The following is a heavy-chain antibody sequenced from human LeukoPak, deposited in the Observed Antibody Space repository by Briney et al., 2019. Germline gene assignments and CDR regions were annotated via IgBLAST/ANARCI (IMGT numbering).Heavy chain of an antibody. CDR3: TTILRSRLTGRSIDSDGLGAYYYYYYMDV. V-gene: IGHV3-15*01. J-gene: IGHJ6*03. CDR1: GFTFSNAW. CDR2: IKSKTDGGTT. Sequence: PGGSLRLSCAASGFTFSNAWMSWVRQAPGKGLEWVGRIKSKTDGGTTDYAAPVKGRFTISRDDSKNTLYLQMNSLKTEDTAVYYCTTILRSRLTGRSIDSDGLGAYYYYYYMDVWGKGTTVTISS. D-gene: IGHD5-18*01.